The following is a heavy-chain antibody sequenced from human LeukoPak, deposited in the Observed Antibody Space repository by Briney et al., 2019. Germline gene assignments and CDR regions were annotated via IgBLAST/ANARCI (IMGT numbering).Heavy chain of an antibody. D-gene: IGHD3-22*01. CDR1: GGSISNYY. CDR3: ARLRNSSGYYSYYYYMDV. J-gene: IGHJ6*03. V-gene: IGHV4-59*12. CDR2: MYHGGSS. Sequence: SETLSLTCTVSGGSISNYYWTWIRQPPGKGLEWVGYMYHGGSSNSNPSIKSRVTISVDTSKNQFSLKLSSVTAADTAVYYCARLRNSSGYYSYYYYMDVWGKGTTVTVSS.